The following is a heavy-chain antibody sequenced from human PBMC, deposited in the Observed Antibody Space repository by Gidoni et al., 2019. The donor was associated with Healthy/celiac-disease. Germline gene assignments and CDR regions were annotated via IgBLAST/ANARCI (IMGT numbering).Heavy chain of an antibody. CDR1: GFTVSSYA. CDR2: ISGSGGST. V-gene: IGHV3-23*01. J-gene: IGHJ4*02. CDR3: AKDPRVFVGAS. D-gene: IGHD2-21*01. Sequence: EVQLLESGGGLVQPGGSLSISCAAPGFTVSSYAMSWVRQAPGKGLGWVSAISGSGGSTYYADSVKGRFTISRDNSKNTLYLQMNSLRAEDTAVYYCAKDPRVFVGASWGQGTLVTVSS.